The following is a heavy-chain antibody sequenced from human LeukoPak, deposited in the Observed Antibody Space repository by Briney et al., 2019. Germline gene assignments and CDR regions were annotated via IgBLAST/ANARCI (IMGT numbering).Heavy chain of an antibody. CDR1: GYTFTSYG. CDR2: INPNSGGT. Sequence: ASVKVSCKASGYTFTSYGISWVRQAPGQGLEWMGWINPNSGGTNYAQKFQGRVTMTRDTPISTAYMELSRLRSDDTAVYYCARDDYGDYRMDYWGQGTLVTVSS. J-gene: IGHJ4*02. D-gene: IGHD4-17*01. CDR3: ARDDYGDYRMDY. V-gene: IGHV1-2*02.